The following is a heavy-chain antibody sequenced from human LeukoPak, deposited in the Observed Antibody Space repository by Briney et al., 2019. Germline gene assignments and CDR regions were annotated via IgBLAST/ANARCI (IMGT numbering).Heavy chain of an antibody. CDR1: GGTFSSYA. D-gene: IGHD3-10*01. J-gene: IGHJ5*02. CDR3: ARGYRWFGPTGGFDP. Sequence: SVKVSCKASGGTFSSYAISWVRQAPGQGLEWMGGIFPIFGTANYAQKFQGRVTITTDESTSTAYMELSSLRSEDTAVYYCARGYRWFGPTGGFDPWGQGTLVTVSS. CDR2: IFPIFGTA. V-gene: IGHV1-69*05.